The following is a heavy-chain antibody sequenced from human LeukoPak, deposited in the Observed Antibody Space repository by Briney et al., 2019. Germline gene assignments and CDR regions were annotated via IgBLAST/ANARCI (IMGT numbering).Heavy chain of an antibody. V-gene: IGHV4-59*01. CDR1: GGSISSNY. CDR2: IYNSGTT. J-gene: IGHJ5*02. D-gene: IGHD5-18*01. Sequence: PSETLSLTCTVSGGSISSNYWSWIRQPPGKGLEWIGYIYNSGTTNYNPSLKGRVTLSVDTSKNQLSLKLRSVTAADTAVYYCAGGVRDTAMVAPLNWFDPWGQGTLVTVSS. CDR3: AGGVRDTAMVAPLNWFDP.